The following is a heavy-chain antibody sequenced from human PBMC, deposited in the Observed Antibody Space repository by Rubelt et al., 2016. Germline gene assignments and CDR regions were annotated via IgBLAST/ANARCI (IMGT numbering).Heavy chain of an antibody. CDR3: ARGNSGYDYGLDY. CDR2: INPNSGGT. D-gene: IGHD5-12*01. CDR1: GYTFTGYY. Sequence: QVQLVQSGAEVKKPGASVKVSCKASGYTFTGYYMHWVRQAPGQGLEWMGWINPNSGGTNYAQKFQGRVTMTRDTYVSTAYMELSRLTSDDTAVYYCARGNSGYDYGLDYWGQGTLVTVSS. J-gene: IGHJ4*02. V-gene: IGHV1-2*02.